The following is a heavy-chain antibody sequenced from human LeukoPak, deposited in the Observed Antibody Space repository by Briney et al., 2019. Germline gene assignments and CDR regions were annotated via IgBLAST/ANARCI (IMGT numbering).Heavy chain of an antibody. D-gene: IGHD6-6*01. J-gene: IGHJ3*02. V-gene: IGHV4-39*01. Sequence: KPSETLSLTCTVSGGSISSSSYYWGWIRQPPGKGLEWIGSIYYSGSTYYNPSLKSRVTISVDTSKNQFSLKLSSVTAADTAVYYCARLKGVYDIWGQGTMVTVSS. CDR1: GGSISSSSYY. CDR2: IYYSGST. CDR3: ARLKGVYDI.